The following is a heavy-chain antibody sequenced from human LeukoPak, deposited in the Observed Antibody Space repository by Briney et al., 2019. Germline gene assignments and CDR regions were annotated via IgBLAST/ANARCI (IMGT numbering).Heavy chain of an antibody. CDR2: IIPIFGTA. CDR1: GGTFSSYA. D-gene: IGHD2-2*01. Sequence: SVKVTCKASGGTFSSYAISWVRQAPGQGLEWMGGIIPIFGTANYAQKFQGRVTITADESTSTAYMELSSLRSEDTAVYYCARDEYCSSTSCYVGWGQGTLVTVSS. CDR3: ARDEYCSSTSCYVG. V-gene: IGHV1-69*13. J-gene: IGHJ4*02.